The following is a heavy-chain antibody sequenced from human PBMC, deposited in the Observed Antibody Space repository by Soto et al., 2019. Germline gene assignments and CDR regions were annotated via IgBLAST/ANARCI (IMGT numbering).Heavy chain of an antibody. J-gene: IGHJ4*02. D-gene: IGHD7-27*01. CDR1: GYTFSRYA. CDR2: INAGYGNT. V-gene: IGHV1-3*01. Sequence: QVHLVQSGAAVRKPGASVKVSCKASGYTFSRYAMHWVRQAPGQRLERMGWINAGYGNTKSSQKFQDRVTISRDTSASTAYMELTILRSEDTAVYYCARDTGDGTLDFWGQGTLVTVSS. CDR3: ARDTGDGTLDF.